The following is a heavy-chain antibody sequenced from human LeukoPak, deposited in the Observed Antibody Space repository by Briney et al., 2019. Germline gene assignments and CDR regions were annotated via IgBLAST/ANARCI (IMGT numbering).Heavy chain of an antibody. Sequence: GGSLRLSCAASGFTFSSYSMNWVRQAPGKGLEWVSYISSSGSTIYYADSVKGRFTISRDNAKNSLYLQMNSLRAEDTAVYYCARDAAYYYDSSGYYPLGYFDYWGQGTLVTVSS. CDR2: ISSSGSTI. V-gene: IGHV3-48*04. CDR1: GFTFSSYS. J-gene: IGHJ4*02. D-gene: IGHD3-22*01. CDR3: ARDAAYYYDSSGYYPLGYFDY.